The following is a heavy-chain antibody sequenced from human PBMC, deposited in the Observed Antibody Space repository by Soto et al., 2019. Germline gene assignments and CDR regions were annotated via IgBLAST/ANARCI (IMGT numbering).Heavy chain of an antibody. V-gene: IGHV1-8*01. CDR3: ARWGGSEEARWFDP. J-gene: IGHJ5*02. CDR2: MNPNSGNT. Sequence: ASVKVSCKASGYTFPSYDINWVRQATGQGLEWMGWMNPNSGNTGYAQKFQGRVTMTRNTSISTAYMELSSLRSEDTAVYYCARWGGSEEARWFDPWGQGTLVTVSS. D-gene: IGHD3-10*01. CDR1: GYTFPSYD.